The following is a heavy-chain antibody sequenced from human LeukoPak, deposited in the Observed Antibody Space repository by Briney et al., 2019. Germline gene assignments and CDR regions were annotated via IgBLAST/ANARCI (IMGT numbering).Heavy chain of an antibody. CDR1: GFTFDDYD. V-gene: IGHV3-43*02. CDR2: ITGDGGST. J-gene: IGHJ5*02. CDR3: ARGSGWYQKPWFDP. Sequence: GGSLRLSCAASGFTFDDYDMHWVRQAPGKGLEWVSFITGDGGSTFYADSVKGRLTISRDNSRNSLYLQMNSLRTEDSALYYCARGSGWYQKPWFDPWGQGTLVSVSA. D-gene: IGHD6-13*01.